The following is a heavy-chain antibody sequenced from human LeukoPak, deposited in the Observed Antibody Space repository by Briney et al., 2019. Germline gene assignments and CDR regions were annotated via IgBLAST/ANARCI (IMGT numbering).Heavy chain of an antibody. D-gene: IGHD6-19*01. J-gene: IGHJ4*02. Sequence: PGGSLRLSCAVSGFTFTDTYMTWIRQAPGKGLESLSYISPSGTDISYADSVKGRFTISRDNAKNSLYLQMNSLRAEDTAVYYCARERSGYSSGWSLDYWGQGTLVTVSS. CDR3: ARERSGYSSGWSLDY. V-gene: IGHV3-11*04. CDR2: ISPSGTDI. CDR1: GFTFTDTY.